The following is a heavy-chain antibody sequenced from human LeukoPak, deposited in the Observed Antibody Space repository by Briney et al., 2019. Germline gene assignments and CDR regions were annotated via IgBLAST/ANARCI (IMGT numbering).Heavy chain of an antibody. D-gene: IGHD1-20*01. CDR1: GFTFSTYA. V-gene: IGHV3-23*01. J-gene: IGHJ4*02. Sequence: GGSLRLSCAASGFTFSTYAMTWVRQAPGQGLEWVSSISGSGSGTYYADSVKGRFTISRDNSKNTLYLQMNSLRGEDTAVYYCAKVAYNWISYGPFDYWGQGTLVTVSS. CDR2: ISGSGSGT. CDR3: AKVAYNWISYGPFDY.